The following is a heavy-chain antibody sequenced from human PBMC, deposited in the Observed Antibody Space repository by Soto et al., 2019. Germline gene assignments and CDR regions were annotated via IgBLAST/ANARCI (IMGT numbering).Heavy chain of an antibody. D-gene: IGHD3-10*01. Sequence: SDTLSPTGGVSGGSINTGGYSWSWIRQPPGKGLEWIGYIYHTGGAYYNPSLKSRATISVDKSKNQFSLSLSSVTAADTAKYYCARASMVRGIHYYGMDVWGQGTTVTVSS. CDR3: ARASMVRGIHYYGMDV. J-gene: IGHJ6*02. V-gene: IGHV4-30-2*01. CDR2: IYHTGGA. CDR1: GGSINTGGYS.